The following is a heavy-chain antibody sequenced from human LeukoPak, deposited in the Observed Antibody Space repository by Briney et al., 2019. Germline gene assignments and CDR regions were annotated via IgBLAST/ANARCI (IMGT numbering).Heavy chain of an antibody. CDR1: GFTFSSYG. J-gene: IGHJ4*02. Sequence: PGGSLRLSCAASGFTFSSYGMHWVRQAPGKGLEWVAFIRYDGSNKYYADSVKGRFTISRDNSKNTLYLQMNSLRAEDTAVYYCAKSLEYSSSSSRGPTPDYWGQGTPVTVSS. CDR3: AKSLEYSSSSSRGPTPDY. V-gene: IGHV3-30*02. CDR2: IRYDGSNK. D-gene: IGHD6-6*01.